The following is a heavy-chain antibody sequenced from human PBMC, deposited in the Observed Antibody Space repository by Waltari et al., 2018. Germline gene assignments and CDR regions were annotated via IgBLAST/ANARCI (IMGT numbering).Heavy chain of an antibody. V-gene: IGHV3-30*01. Sequence: QVQLVESGGGVVQPGRSLRLSCAASGFTFSSYAMHWVRQAPGKGLEWVAVISYDGITKSYADSVKCRFTISRDNSKNTLYLQMNSLRAEDTAVYYCARALRRVAAAAPLGYWGQGTLVTVSS. CDR2: ISYDGITK. CDR1: GFTFSSYA. CDR3: ARALRRVAAAAPLGY. J-gene: IGHJ4*02. D-gene: IGHD6-13*01.